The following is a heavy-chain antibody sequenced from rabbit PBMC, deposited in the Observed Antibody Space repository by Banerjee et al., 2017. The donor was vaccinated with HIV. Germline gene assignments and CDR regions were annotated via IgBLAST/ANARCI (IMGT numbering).Heavy chain of an antibody. CDR2: VDTGDGTT. CDR3: ARAYNSGWGGYFNL. Sequence: QSLEESGGGLVQPEGSLTLTCTASGFSFSGNYYMCWVRQTPGKGLEWIASVDTGDGTTYYASWVNGRFTVSLDNAQNTVFLQMTSLTPADTATYFCARAYNSGWGGYFNLWGPGTLVTVS. J-gene: IGHJ4*01. CDR1: GFSFSGNYY. D-gene: IGHD4-1*01. V-gene: IGHV1S40*01.